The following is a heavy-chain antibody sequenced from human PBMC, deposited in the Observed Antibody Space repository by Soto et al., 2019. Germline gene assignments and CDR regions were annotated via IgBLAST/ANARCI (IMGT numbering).Heavy chain of an antibody. J-gene: IGHJ6*02. CDR1: GGSISSGDYY. CDR3: ARVLRFLEWLPRMDV. D-gene: IGHD3-3*01. Sequence: SETLSLTCTVSGGSISSGDYYWGWIRHPPGKGLEWIGYIYYSGSTYYNPSLKSRVTISVDTSKNQFSLKLSSVTAADTAVYYCARVLRFLEWLPRMDVWGQGTTVTVSS. CDR2: IYYSGST. V-gene: IGHV4-30-4*01.